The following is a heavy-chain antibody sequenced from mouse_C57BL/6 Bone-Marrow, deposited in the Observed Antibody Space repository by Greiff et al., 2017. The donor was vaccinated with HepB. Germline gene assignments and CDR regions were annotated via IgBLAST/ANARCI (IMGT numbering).Heavy chain of an antibody. CDR2: IDPENGDT. V-gene: IGHV14-4*01. CDR3: TTTAQDYAMDY. CDR1: GFNIKDDY. Sequence: VQLQQSGAELVRPGASVKLSCTASGFNIKDDYMHWVKQRPEQGLEWIGWIDPENGDTEYASKFQGKATITADTSSNTAYLQLSSLTSEGTAVYYCTTTAQDYAMDYWGQGTSVTVSS. D-gene: IGHD3-2*02. J-gene: IGHJ4*01.